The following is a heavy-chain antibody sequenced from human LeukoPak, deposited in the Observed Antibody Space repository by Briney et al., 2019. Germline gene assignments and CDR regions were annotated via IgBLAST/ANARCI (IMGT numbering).Heavy chain of an antibody. CDR3: ARIGYSCGPYFDY. V-gene: IGHV4-39*01. CDR1: GGSISSSSYY. D-gene: IGHD5-18*01. CDR2: IYYSGST. Sequence: PSETLSLTCTVSGGSISSSSYYWGWIRQPPGKGLEWIGSIYYSGSTYYNPSLKSRVTISVDTSKNQFSLKLSSVTAADTAVYYCARIGYSCGPYFDYWGQGTLVTVSS. J-gene: IGHJ4*02.